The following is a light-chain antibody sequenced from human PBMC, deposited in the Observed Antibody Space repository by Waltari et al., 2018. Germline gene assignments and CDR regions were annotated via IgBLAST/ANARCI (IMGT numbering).Light chain of an antibody. CDR1: QGINSD. V-gene: IGKV3-15*01. CDR2: GAS. Sequence: EIVMTQSPATLSVSPGEGATLSCRASQGINSDLAWYQHKPGQAPRLLIYGASTRAAGVPAGFSGGGSGTEFTLTISSLQSEDFGVYYCQQSKIWPAFGQGTKVEIK. J-gene: IGKJ1*01. CDR3: QQSKIWPA.